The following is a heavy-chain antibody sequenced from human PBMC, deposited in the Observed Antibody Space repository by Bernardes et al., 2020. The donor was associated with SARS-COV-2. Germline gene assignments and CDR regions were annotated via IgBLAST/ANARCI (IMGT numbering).Heavy chain of an antibody. CDR1: GFTFSSSA. V-gene: IGHV3-23*01. Sequence: VGSLILSCAASGFTFSSSAMSWVRQAPGQGLEWVSAISGSGGSTYYADSVKGRFTISRDNSKNTLYLQMNSLRAEDTAVYYCAKDAGYSYGYGFDYWGQGTLVTVSS. CDR2: ISGSGGST. D-gene: IGHD5-18*01. CDR3: AKDAGYSYGYGFDY. J-gene: IGHJ4*02.